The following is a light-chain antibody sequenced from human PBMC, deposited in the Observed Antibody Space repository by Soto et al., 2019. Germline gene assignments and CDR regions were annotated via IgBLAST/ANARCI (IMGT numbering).Light chain of an antibody. CDR1: QSVSSSY. CDR3: QQYGSSPPWT. J-gene: IGKJ1*01. Sequence: EIVMTQSPGTRSLYPGERATLSCRASQSVSSSYLAWYQQKPGQAPRLLIYGASSRATGIPDRFSGSGSGTDFTLTISRLEPEDFAVYYCQQYGSSPPWTFGQGTKVDI. V-gene: IGKV3-20*01. CDR2: GAS.